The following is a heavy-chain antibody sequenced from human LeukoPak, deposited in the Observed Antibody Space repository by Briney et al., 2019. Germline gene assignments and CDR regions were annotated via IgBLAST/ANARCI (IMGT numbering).Heavy chain of an antibody. J-gene: IGHJ4*02. CDR1: GYTFTSYG. CDR3: ARGDHYYDSSGYYDY. CDR2: ISAYNGNT. Sequence: ASVKVSCKASGYTFTSYGISWVRQAPGQGLEWMGWISAYNGNTNYAQKLQGRVTMTTDTSTSTAYMELRSLRSDDTAVYYCARGDHYYDSSGYYDYWGQGTLVTVSS. V-gene: IGHV1-18*01. D-gene: IGHD3-22*01.